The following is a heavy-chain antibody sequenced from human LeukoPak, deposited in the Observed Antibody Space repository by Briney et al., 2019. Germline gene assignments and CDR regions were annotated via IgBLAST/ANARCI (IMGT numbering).Heavy chain of an antibody. D-gene: IGHD4/OR15-4a*01. J-gene: IGHJ6*03. Sequence: SGGSLRLSCAASGFTFDDYTMHWVRQAPGKGLEWVSLISWDGGSTCYADSVKGRFTISRDNSKNSLYLQMNSLRTEDTALYYCAKALKTPYYMDVWGKGTTVTVSS. V-gene: IGHV3-43*01. CDR2: ISWDGGST. CDR1: GFTFDDYT. CDR3: AKALKTPYYMDV.